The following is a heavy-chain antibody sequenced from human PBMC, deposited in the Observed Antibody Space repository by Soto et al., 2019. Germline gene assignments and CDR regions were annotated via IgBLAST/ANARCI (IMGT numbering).Heavy chain of an antibody. Sequence: VGSLRLSCAASGFTFSSYTMHWVRQVPGKGLEWVALIWYDESNKYYRDSVKGRFTISRDNSRNTLYLQMNSLRAEDTAVYYCVRDGYYSPESHYKNPPFDYWGQGTLVPVSS. CDR2: IWYDESNK. D-gene: IGHD3-10*01. J-gene: IGHJ4*02. CDR1: GFTFSSYT. V-gene: IGHV3-33*01. CDR3: VRDGYYSPESHYKNPPFDY.